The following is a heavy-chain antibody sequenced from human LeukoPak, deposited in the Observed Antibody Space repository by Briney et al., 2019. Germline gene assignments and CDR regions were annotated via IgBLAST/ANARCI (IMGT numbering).Heavy chain of an antibody. CDR1: GFTFSTHA. Sequence: GGSVRLSYVPSGFTFSTHAMHWVRQAPRKGMEYVSGITINVGSTYYLNSLKRRFTVSRDNSKNTLFLQMGSMRAEDMAVYYCARAIYGDYASTDYYYYYGLDVWGQGTTVTVSS. J-gene: IGHJ6*02. CDR3: ARAIYGDYASTDYYYYYGLDV. CDR2: ITINVGST. D-gene: IGHD4-17*01. V-gene: IGHV3-64*01.